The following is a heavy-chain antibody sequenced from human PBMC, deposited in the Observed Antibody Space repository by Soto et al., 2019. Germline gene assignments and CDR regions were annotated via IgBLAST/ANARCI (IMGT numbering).Heavy chain of an antibody. CDR1: GGSINDFAYY. J-gene: IGHJ5*02. CDR3: ARRERYYGSPGWFDP. CDR2: VYHNENT. Sequence: KPSETLSLTCTVSGGSINDFAYYWGWIRQPPGKGLEWIGTVYHNENTYYNPSLKSRVTISVDTAKNQFSLKVTSVTAADTAIYFCARRERYYGSPGWFDPWGQGTLVTVSS. V-gene: IGHV4-39*01. D-gene: IGHD3-16*01.